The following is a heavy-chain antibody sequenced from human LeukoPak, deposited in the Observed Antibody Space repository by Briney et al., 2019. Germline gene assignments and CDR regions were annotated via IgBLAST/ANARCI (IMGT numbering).Heavy chain of an antibody. CDR2: IYYSGST. J-gene: IGHJ5*02. CDR1: GGSISSSSYY. Sequence: PSETLSLTCTVSGGSISSSSYYWGWIRQPPGKGLEWIGSIYYSGSTNYNPSLKSRVTISVDTSKNQFSLKLSSVTAADTAVYYCARGGWLQSHWWFDPWGQGTLVTVSS. CDR3: ARGGWLQSHWWFDP. D-gene: IGHD5-24*01. V-gene: IGHV4-39*07.